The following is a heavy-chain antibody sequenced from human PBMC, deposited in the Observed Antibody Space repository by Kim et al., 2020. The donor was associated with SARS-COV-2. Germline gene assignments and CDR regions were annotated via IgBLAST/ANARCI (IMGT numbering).Heavy chain of an antibody. CDR1: GFTFSSYA. CDR3: ARDVVGVIDWYFDL. V-gene: IGHV3-30*04. J-gene: IGHJ2*01. D-gene: IGHD3-16*02. Sequence: GGSLRLSCAASGFTFSSYAMHWVRQAPGKGLEWVAVISYDGSNKYYADSVKGRFTISRDNSKNTLYLQMNSLRAEDTAVYYCARDVVGVIDWYFDLWGRGTLVTVSS. CDR2: ISYDGSNK.